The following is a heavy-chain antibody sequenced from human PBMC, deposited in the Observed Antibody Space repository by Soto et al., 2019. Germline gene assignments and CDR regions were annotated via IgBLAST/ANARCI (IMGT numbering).Heavy chain of an antibody. CDR3: AREDRITMIVVVRALGAFDI. CDR2: ISYDGSNK. CDR1: GFTFSSYA. D-gene: IGHD3-22*01. Sequence: GGSLRLSCAASGFTFSSYAMHWVRQAPGKGLEWVAVISYDGSNKYYADSVKGRFTISRDNSKNTLYLQMNSLRAEDTAVYYCAREDRITMIVVVRALGAFDIWGQGTMVTVSS. V-gene: IGHV3-30-3*01. J-gene: IGHJ3*02.